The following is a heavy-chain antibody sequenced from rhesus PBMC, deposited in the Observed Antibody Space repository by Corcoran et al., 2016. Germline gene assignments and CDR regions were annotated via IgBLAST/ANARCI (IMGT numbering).Heavy chain of an antibody. D-gene: IGHD4-4*01. CDR1: VFSISSGYF. J-gene: IGHJ4*01. CDR3: ARDESLYYGSLNFFDY. V-gene: IGHV4-122*02. Sequence: QVQLQESGPGLVQPSETLSLTCAVSVFSISSGYFCNWFRPPPGRRLEGRVYISYSGNTSSNPSLKSRVTISRDTSKNQFALKLSSVTAADTAGYYCARDESLYYGSLNFFDYWGQGVLVTVSS. CDR2: ISYSGNT.